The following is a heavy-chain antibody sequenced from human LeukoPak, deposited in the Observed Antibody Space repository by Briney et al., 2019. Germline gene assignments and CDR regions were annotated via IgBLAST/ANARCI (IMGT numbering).Heavy chain of an antibody. D-gene: IGHD3-22*01. Sequence: SVTVSCKASGGTFSSYAISWVRQAPGQGLEWMGRIIPILGIANYAQKFQGRVTITADKSTSTAYMELSSLRSEDTAVYYCAREYYYDSSGYYTFDYWGQGTLVTVSS. CDR3: AREYYYDSSGYYTFDY. V-gene: IGHV1-69*04. CDR2: IIPILGIA. J-gene: IGHJ4*02. CDR1: GGTFSSYA.